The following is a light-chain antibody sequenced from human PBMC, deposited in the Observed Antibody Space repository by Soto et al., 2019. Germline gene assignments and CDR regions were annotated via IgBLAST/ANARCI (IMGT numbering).Light chain of an antibody. J-gene: IGKJ3*01. CDR3: QQSYSTPFT. CDR2: AAS. Sequence: DIQMTQSPSFLSASVGDRVTIACRASQSISTYLAWYQQKAGKAPKVIIYAASSLQSGVPSRFSGSGSGTDFTLTISSLQPEDFGTYYCQQSYSTPFTFAPGTKVDIK. V-gene: IGKV1-39*01. CDR1: QSISTY.